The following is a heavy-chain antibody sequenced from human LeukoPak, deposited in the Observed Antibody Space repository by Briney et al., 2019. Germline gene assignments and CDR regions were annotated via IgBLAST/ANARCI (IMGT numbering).Heavy chain of an antibody. CDR3: ARGGQYSTSDY. D-gene: IGHD6-6*01. J-gene: IGHJ4*02. CDR1: GYSISSGYY. Sequence: SETLSLTCTVSGYSISSGYYWGWIRQPPGKGLEWIGSIYHSGSTYYNPSLKSRVTISVDTSKNQFSLKLSSVTAADTAVYYCARGGQYSTSDYWGQGTLVTVSS. V-gene: IGHV4-38-2*02. CDR2: IYHSGST.